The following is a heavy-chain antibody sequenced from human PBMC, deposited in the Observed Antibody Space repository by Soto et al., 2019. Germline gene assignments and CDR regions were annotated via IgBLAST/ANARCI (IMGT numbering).Heavy chain of an antibody. D-gene: IGHD4-17*01. CDR2: INPSGGST. V-gene: IGHV1-46*01. J-gene: IGHJ4*02. CDR3: ARAYYGGRYTSFDY. Sequence: ASVKVSCMASGYSFTSYYMPWVRQAPRQGLEWMGIINPSGGSTSYAQKFQGRVTMTRDTSTSTVYMELSSLRSEDSAVYYCARAYYGGRYTSFDYWGQGTLVTVSS. CDR1: GYSFTSYY.